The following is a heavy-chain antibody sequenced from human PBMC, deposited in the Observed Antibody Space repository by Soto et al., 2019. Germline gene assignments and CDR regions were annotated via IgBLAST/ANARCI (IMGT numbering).Heavy chain of an antibody. CDR2: INGATGQT. CDR3: ARSQWLAGGAFMDV. D-gene: IGHD6-19*01. V-gene: IGHV1-3*01. CDR1: GYTFSTYS. J-gene: IGHJ6*02. Sequence: ASVKVSCKASGYTFSTYSMHWVRQAPGHSLEWMGWINGATGQTRSSQRFQDRVTITRDTSASTAYMELSGLRSADTAVYYCARSQWLAGGAFMDVWGQGTTVTVSS.